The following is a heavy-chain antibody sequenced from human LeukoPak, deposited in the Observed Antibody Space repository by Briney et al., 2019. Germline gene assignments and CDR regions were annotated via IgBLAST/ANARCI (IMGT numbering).Heavy chain of an antibody. J-gene: IGHJ4*02. CDR3: ARDGPESGSEVDY. V-gene: IGHV6-1*01. CDR2: TYYRSKWYN. CDR1: GDSVSSNSAA. D-gene: IGHD5-12*01. Sequence: SQTLSLTCAISGDSVSSNSAAWNWIRQSPSSGLEWLGRTYYRSKWYNDYAVSVKSRITINPDTSKNQFSLQLNSVTPEDTAVYYCARDGPESGSEVDYWGQGTLVTVSS.